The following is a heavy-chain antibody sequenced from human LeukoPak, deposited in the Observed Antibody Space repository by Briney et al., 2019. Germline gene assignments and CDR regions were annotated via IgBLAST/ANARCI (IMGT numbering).Heavy chain of an antibody. Sequence: PGRSLRLSCAASGFMFDDYAMHWVRQAPGKGLEWVSGITWKGDIIDYADSVQGRFTISRDNSKNTLHLQMNSLRAEDTAVYYCARDQYCSGGSCYSPLYSGNFDYWGQGTLVTVSS. CDR2: ITWKGDII. CDR1: GFMFDDYA. D-gene: IGHD2-15*01. J-gene: IGHJ4*02. CDR3: ARDQYCSGGSCYSPLYSGNFDY. V-gene: IGHV3-9*01.